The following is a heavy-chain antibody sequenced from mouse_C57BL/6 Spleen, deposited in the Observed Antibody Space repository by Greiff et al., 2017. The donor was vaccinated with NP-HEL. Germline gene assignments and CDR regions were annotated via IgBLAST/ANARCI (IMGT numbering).Heavy chain of an antibody. Sequence: QVHVKQSGPELVKPGASVKISCKASGYAFSSSWMNWVKQRPGKGLEWIGRIYPGDGDTNYNGKFKGKATLTADKSSSTAYMQLSSLTSEDSAVYFCARRDGPSAFDVWGTGTTVTVSS. CDR1: GYAFSSSW. V-gene: IGHV1-82*01. CDR3: ARRDGPSAFDV. CDR2: IYPGDGDT. J-gene: IGHJ1*03. D-gene: IGHD6-1*01.